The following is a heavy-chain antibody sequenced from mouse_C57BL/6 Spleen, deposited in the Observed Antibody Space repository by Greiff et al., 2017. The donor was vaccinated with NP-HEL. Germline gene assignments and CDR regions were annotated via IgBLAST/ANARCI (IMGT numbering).Heavy chain of an antibody. Sequence: QVQLKESDAELVKPGASVKISCKVSGYTFTDHTIHWMKQRPEQGLEWIGYIYPRDGSTKYNEKFKGKATLTADKSSSTAYMQLNSLTSEDSAVYFCAREDYYGSSPWYFDVWGTGTTVTVSS. J-gene: IGHJ1*03. CDR1: GYTFTDHT. D-gene: IGHD1-1*01. CDR3: AREDYYGSSPWYFDV. CDR2: IYPRDGST. V-gene: IGHV1-78*01.